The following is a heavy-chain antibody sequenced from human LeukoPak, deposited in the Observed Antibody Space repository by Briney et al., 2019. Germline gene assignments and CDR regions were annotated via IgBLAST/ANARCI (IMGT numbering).Heavy chain of an antibody. V-gene: IGHV1-18*01. Sequence: ASVNVSCKASGYTFTSYGISWVRQAPGQGSEWMGWIRAYNGNTNYAQKLEGRGTITADKSTSTAYMELSSLRSEDTAVYYCARATPDYYDSRGYHVSDYWGQGTLVTVSS. CDR3: ARATPDYYDSRGYHVSDY. J-gene: IGHJ4*02. D-gene: IGHD3-22*01. CDR2: IRAYNGNT. CDR1: GYTFTSYG.